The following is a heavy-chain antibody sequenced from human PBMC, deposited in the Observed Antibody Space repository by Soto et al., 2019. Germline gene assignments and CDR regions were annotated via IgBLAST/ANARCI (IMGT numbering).Heavy chain of an antibody. CDR3: ARQSFSSGSYAY. Sequence: SETLSLTCTVSGGSISSYYWSWIRQPPGKGLEWIGYIYYSGSTNYNPSLKSRVTISVDTSKNQFSLKLSSVTAADTAVYYCARQSFSSGSYAYWGQGTLVTVSS. D-gene: IGHD3-22*01. V-gene: IGHV4-59*01. J-gene: IGHJ4*02. CDR2: IYYSGST. CDR1: GGSISSYY.